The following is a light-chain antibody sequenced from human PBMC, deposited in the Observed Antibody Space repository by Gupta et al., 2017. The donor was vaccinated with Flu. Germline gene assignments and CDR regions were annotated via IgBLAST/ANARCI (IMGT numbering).Light chain of an antibody. CDR2: GAS. Sequence: PSSLSAYVGDRVTITCRASQDNGDDLTWYQQKPGKAPKLLIYGASNLQNGVPSRFSGSGSGTDFTLAISSLQPEDFATYYCRQEHNYPKTFGHGTQVAIK. V-gene: IGKV1-6*01. CDR1: QDNGDD. J-gene: IGKJ1*01. CDR3: RQEHNYPKT.